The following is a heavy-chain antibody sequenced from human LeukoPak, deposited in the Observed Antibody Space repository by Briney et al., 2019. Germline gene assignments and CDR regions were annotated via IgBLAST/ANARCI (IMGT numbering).Heavy chain of an antibody. CDR2: IWSDGSNQ. Sequence: PGGSLRLSCAASGFTFSSYGVHWVRQAPGKGLEWVALIWSDGSNQNYADFVKGRFTISRDNSKNTAYLQMNSLRVEDTAVYYCARYSRITSVGTSWFDPWGQGTRVTVSS. D-gene: IGHD6-13*01. J-gene: IGHJ5*02. CDR3: ARYSRITSVGTSWFDP. CDR1: GFTFSSYG. V-gene: IGHV3-33*01.